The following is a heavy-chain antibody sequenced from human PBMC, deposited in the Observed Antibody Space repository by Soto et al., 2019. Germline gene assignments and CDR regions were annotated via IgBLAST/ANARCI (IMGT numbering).Heavy chain of an antibody. CDR1: GFTFSSYA. V-gene: IGHV3-23*01. CDR3: AKEPGYSSGWGPFDY. D-gene: IGHD6-19*01. CDR2: ISGSGGST. Sequence: EVQLLESGGGLVQPGGSLRLSCAASGFTFSSYAMSWVRQAPGKGLEWVSAISGSGGSTYYADSVKGRFTISRDNSEXTLYLQMNSLRAEDTAVYYCAKEPGYSSGWGPFDYWGQGTLVTVSS. J-gene: IGHJ4*02.